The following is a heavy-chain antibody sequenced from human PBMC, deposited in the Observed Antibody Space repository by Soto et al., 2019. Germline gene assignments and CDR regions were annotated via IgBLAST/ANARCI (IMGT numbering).Heavy chain of an antibody. J-gene: IGHJ4*02. CDR2: ISGSGGST. CDR3: ASDSGRPY. V-gene: IGHV3-23*01. CDR1: GFTFSSYA. Sequence: PGGSXRLSCAASGFTFSSYAMSWVRQAPGKGLEWVSAISGSGGSTYYADSVKGRFTISRDNAKNSLYLQMNSLTVEDTAEYFCASDSGRPYWGEGTLVTVSS. D-gene: IGHD3-22*01.